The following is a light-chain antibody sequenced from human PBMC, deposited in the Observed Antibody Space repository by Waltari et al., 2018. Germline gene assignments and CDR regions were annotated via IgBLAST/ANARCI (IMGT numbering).Light chain of an antibody. CDR1: SSNIGAGND. V-gene: IGLV1-40*01. Sequence: QSVLTQPPSVSGAPGQRGTISCTGSSSNIGAGNDVHWDQQLPGSAPKLLISANTNRPAGVPDRFSGSKSGTSASLAITGLQAEDEGDYYCQSFDNSLSVPYVFGTGTKVTVL. CDR2: ANT. J-gene: IGLJ1*01. CDR3: QSFDNSLSVPYV.